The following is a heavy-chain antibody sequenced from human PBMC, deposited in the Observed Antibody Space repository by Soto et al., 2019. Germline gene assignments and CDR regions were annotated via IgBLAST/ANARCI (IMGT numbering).Heavy chain of an antibody. D-gene: IGHD2-15*01. Sequence: ASVKVSCKASGYTFTCYDINWVRQATGQGLEWMGWMNPNSGNTGYAQKFQGRVTMTRNTSISTAYMELSSLRSEDTAVYYCAREDYCSGGSCYWSDPWGQGTLVTVSS. CDR2: MNPNSGNT. CDR1: GYTFTCYD. J-gene: IGHJ5*02. CDR3: AREDYCSGGSCYWSDP. V-gene: IGHV1-8*01.